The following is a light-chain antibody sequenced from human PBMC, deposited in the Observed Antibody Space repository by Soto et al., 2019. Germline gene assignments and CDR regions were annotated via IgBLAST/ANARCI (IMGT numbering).Light chain of an antibody. CDR1: QSVSGN. V-gene: IGKV3-15*01. CDR2: GAS. CDR3: QQYNNWPRT. J-gene: IGKJ1*01. Sequence: EIVMTQSPATLSVSPGERATLSCRASQSVSGNLAWYQQKPGQAPRLLIYGASTRATAIPARFSGSGSGTEFTLTISSLQSEDFAVYSCQQYNNWPRTFGQGTKVEIK.